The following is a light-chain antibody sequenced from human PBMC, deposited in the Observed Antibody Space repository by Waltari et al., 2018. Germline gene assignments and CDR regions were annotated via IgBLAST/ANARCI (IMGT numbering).Light chain of an antibody. CDR1: SSDVGGYNF. CDR3: SSYTSSTSVV. J-gene: IGLJ2*01. CDR2: DVN. V-gene: IGLV2-14*03. Sequence: QSALTQPASVSGSPGQSITISCTGTSSDVGGYNFVSWYQHHPGKAPKLLIYDVNNRPSGVSDRFSASESGNTASLTISGLQAEDEADYYCSSYTSSTSVVFGGGTQLTVL.